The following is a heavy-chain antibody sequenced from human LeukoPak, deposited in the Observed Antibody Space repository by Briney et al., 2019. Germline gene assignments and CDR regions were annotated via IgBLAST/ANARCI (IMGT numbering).Heavy chain of an antibody. Sequence: GASVKVSCKAAGYTFAGYYMHWVRQAPGQGLEWMGAINTGDGGTTLPQKFQGRITLTRDTSMSTVYMELSSLRSEDTAIYYCAREWGPGSSWYFDFWGQGTLVTVSS. CDR1: GYTFAGYY. CDR2: INTGDGGT. CDR3: AREWGPGSSWYFDF. V-gene: IGHV1-46*01. D-gene: IGHD3-10*01. J-gene: IGHJ4*02.